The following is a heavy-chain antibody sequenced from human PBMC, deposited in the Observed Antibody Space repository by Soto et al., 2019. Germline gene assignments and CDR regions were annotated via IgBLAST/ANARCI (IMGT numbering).Heavy chain of an antibody. J-gene: IGHJ4*02. CDR1: GGSISSYY. D-gene: IGHD5-12*01. CDR2: IYYSGST. V-gene: IGHV4-59*08. Sequence: SETLSLTCTVSGGSISSYYWSWIRQPPGKGLEWIGYIYYSGSTNYNPSLKSRVTISVDTSKNQFSLKLSSVTAADTAVYYCARSVDIVATTHFDYWGRGTLVTVSS. CDR3: ARSVDIVATTHFDY.